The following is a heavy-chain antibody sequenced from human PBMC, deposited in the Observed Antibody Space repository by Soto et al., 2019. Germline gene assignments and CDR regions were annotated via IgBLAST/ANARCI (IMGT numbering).Heavy chain of an antibody. V-gene: IGHV3-21*01. Sequence: GSLRLSCAASGFTFSSYSMNWVRQAPGKGLEWVSSISSSSSYIYYADSVKGRFTISRDNAKNSLYLQMNSLRAEDTAVYYCARDPTVVTGYFDYWRQGTLGTVSS. CDR2: ISSSSSYI. D-gene: IGHD2-21*02. CDR1: GFTFSSYS. J-gene: IGHJ4*02. CDR3: ARDPTVVTGYFDY.